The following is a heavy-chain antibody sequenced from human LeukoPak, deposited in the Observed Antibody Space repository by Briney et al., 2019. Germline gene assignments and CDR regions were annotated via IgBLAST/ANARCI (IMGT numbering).Heavy chain of an antibody. V-gene: IGHV4-34*01. D-gene: IGHD3-22*01. Sequence: SETLSLTCAVSGGSFSGYYWSWIRQPPGKGLEWIGEINDSGSTNYNPSLKSRVTISVDTSKNQFSLKLSSVTAADTAVYYCARGVMTNAFDIWGQGTMVTVSS. CDR1: GGSFSGYY. CDR2: INDSGST. J-gene: IGHJ3*02. CDR3: ARGVMTNAFDI.